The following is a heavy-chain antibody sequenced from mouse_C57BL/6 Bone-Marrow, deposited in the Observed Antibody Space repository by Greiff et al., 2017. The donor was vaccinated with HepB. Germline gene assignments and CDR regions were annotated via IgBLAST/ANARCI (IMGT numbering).Heavy chain of an antibody. V-gene: IGHV1-81*01. CDR3: ARRSYYGSGLDY. D-gene: IGHD1-1*01. CDR2: IYPRSGNT. Sequence: QVHVKQSGAELARPGASVKLSCKASGYTFTSYGISWVKQRTGQGLEWIGEIYPRSGNTYYNEKFKGKATLTADKSSSTAYMELRSLTSEDTAVYFCARRSYYGSGLDYWGQGTTLTVSS. J-gene: IGHJ2*01. CDR1: GYTFTSYG.